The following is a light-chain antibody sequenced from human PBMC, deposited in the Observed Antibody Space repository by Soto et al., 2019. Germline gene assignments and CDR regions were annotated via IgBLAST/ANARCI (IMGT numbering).Light chain of an antibody. Sequence: QSALTQARSVSGSPGQSVTISCTGTSSDIGAYDYVSWFQQHPDKAPKLIIYHVTNRPSGVPDRFSGSKSGDTASLTISGRQTEDEAHYYCCSYAGYYTWVFGGVTKLTV. V-gene: IGLV2-11*01. J-gene: IGLJ3*02. CDR2: HVT. CDR3: CSYAGYYTWV. CDR1: SSDIGAYDY.